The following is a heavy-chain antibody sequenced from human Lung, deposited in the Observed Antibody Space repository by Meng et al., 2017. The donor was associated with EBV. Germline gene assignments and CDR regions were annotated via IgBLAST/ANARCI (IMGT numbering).Heavy chain of an antibody. D-gene: IGHD6-13*01. CDR1: GGSISSTDW. CDR3: ARVAAAGNEWFDP. Sequence: QLPLQESGSGLVKPSATLSLPCPVSGGSISSTDWWTWVRQPPGRGLEWIGDIYHSGGTNYNPSLKSRVTISVDKPKNQFSLKLSPVTAADTAVYYCARVAAAGNEWFDPWGQGTLVTVSS. CDR2: IYHSGGT. V-gene: IGHV4-4*02. J-gene: IGHJ5*02.